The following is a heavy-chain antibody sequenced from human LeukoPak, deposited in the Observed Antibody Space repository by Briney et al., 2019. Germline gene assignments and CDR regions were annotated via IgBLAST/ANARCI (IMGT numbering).Heavy chain of an antibody. Sequence: SETLSLTCTVSGGSISSYCWSWIRQPPGKGLEWIGYIFYSGYTNYNPSLKSRVTISADTSKNQFSLKLSSVTAADTAVYYCARNNWNYDYWGQGALVTVSS. D-gene: IGHD1-20*01. J-gene: IGHJ4*02. V-gene: IGHV4-59*01. CDR1: GGSISSYC. CDR3: ARNNWNYDY. CDR2: IFYSGYT.